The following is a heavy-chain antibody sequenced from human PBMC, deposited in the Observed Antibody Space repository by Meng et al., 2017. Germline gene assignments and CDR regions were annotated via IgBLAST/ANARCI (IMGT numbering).Heavy chain of an antibody. Sequence: QVQLVKPGAEVKNPWASVKVSCKAYAYTLTSYAMDWVRQGTGQMLEWMGRINAGNGNTKYSQKFQGRVTITRDTSASTAYMELSSLRSEDTAVYYCARDKLKTFDPWGQGTLVTVSS. CDR2: INAGNGNT. CDR1: AYTLTSYA. CDR3: ARDKLKTFDP. V-gene: IGHV1-3*01. J-gene: IGHJ5*02.